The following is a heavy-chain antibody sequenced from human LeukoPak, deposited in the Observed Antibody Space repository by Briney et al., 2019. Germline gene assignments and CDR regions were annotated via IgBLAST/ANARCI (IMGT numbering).Heavy chain of an antibody. CDR3: AREYSGSYHFDY. D-gene: IGHD1-26*01. CDR1: GFTFSSYW. V-gene: IGHV3-7*03. CDR2: IKQDGSER. Sequence: GESLRLSCAASGFTFSSYWMSWVRQAPGKGLEWVANIKQDGSERYYVDSVKGRFTISRDNAKNSLYLQMNSLRAEDTAVYYCAREYSGSYHFDYWGQGTLVTVSS. J-gene: IGHJ4*02.